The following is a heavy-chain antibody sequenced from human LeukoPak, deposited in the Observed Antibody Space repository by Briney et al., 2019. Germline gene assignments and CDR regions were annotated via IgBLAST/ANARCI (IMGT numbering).Heavy chain of an antibody. D-gene: IGHD5-18*01. CDR3: ARRAVDTAMVYYFDY. CDR2: IYPGDSDT. Sequence: GGSLKISCKGSGYSFTSYWIGWVRQMPGKGLEWMGIIYPGDSDTRYSPSFQGQVTISADKSISTAYLQWSSLKASDTAMYYCARRAVDTAMVYYFDYGGQGTLVTVSS. J-gene: IGHJ4*02. V-gene: IGHV5-51*01. CDR1: GYSFTSYW.